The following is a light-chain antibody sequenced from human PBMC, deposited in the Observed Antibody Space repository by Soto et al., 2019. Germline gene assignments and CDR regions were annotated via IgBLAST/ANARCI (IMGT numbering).Light chain of an antibody. CDR3: QQYNNWWT. CDR2: GAS. Sequence: EVVMTQSPAPLSVSQGEKATLPCRASQIVSKNLAWYQQKPGQAPRLLIYGASTRATGIPARFSGSGSGTEFTLTISSLQSEDFAVYYCQQYNNWWTFGQGTKVEIK. V-gene: IGKV3-15*01. J-gene: IGKJ1*01. CDR1: QIVSKN.